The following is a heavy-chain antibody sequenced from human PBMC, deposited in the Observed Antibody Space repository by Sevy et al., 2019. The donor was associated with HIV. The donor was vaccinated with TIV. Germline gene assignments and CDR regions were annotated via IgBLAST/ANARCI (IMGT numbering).Heavy chain of an antibody. V-gene: IGHV4-34*01. CDR3: ARHCTGSSCSHAFDI. J-gene: IGHJ3*02. Sequence: SETLSLTCAVYGGSFSGYYWSWIRQPPGKGLEWIGEINHSGGTNYNPSLKSRVTISADTSKNQFSLKLNSVTAADMAVYYCARHCTGSSCSHAFDIWGQGTMVTVSS. D-gene: IGHD2-15*01. CDR2: INHSGGT. CDR1: GGSFSGYY.